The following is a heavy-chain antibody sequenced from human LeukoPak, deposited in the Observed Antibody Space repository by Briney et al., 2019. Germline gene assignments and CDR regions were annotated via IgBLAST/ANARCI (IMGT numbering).Heavy chain of an antibody. J-gene: IGHJ4*02. CDR3: AKDFKSSGWYVLPYFDY. D-gene: IGHD6-19*01. V-gene: IGHV3-33*06. CDR1: GFTFSYYG. CDR2: IWHDGSNE. Sequence: GASLRLSCAASGFTFSYYGMHGVRQAPDKGLGRVAVIWHDGSNEYYADSVRGRFTISRDNSKNTLYLQMSSLRAEDTAVYYCAKDFKSSGWYVLPYFDYWGQGTLVTVSS.